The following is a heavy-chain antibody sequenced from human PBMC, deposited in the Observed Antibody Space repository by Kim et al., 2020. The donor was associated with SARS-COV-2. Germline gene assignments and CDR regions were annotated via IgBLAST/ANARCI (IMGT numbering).Heavy chain of an antibody. Sequence: GGSLRLSCVASAFTFSSYWMHWVRQAPGKGLVWVSRININGSSTNYADSVKGRFTISRDNAKNTLYLQMNSLRVEDTAVYYCVRASSGRHRDYWGQGTLVTVSS. CDR1: AFTFSSYW. CDR2: ININGSST. V-gene: IGHV3-74*01. J-gene: IGHJ4*02. D-gene: IGHD6-19*01. CDR3: VRASSGRHRDY.